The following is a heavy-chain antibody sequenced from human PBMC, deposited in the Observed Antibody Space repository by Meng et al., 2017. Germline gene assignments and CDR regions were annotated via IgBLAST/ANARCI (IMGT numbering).Heavy chain of an antibody. CDR1: GFTFSSYA. V-gene: IGHV3-23*01. J-gene: IGHJ4*02. Sequence: GESLKISCAASGFTFSSYAMSWVRQAPGKGPEWVSAISGSGGSTYYADSVKGRFTISRDNSKNTLYLQMNSLRAEDTAVYYCAKGLWFGELWVDYWGQGTLVTVSS. D-gene: IGHD3-10*01. CDR3: AKGLWFGELWVDY. CDR2: ISGSGGST.